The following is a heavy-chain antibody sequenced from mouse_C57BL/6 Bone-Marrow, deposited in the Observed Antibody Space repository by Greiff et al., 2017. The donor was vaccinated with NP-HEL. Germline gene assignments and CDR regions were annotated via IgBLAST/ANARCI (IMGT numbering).Heavy chain of an antibody. J-gene: IGHJ3*01. CDR2: IAPSDSYT. CDR1: GYTFTSYW. Sequence: QVQLQQPGAELVRPGTSVKLSCKASGYTFTSYWMHWVKQRPGQGLEWIGVIAPSDSYTNYNQKFKGKATLTVDKSSSTAYMQLSSLTSEDSAVYYCGRSRDYGSSYGFAYWGQGTLVTVSA. V-gene: IGHV1-59*01. CDR3: GRSRDYGSSYGFAY. D-gene: IGHD1-1*01.